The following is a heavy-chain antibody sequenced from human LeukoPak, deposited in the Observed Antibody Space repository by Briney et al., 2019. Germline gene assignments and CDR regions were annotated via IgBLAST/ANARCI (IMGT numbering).Heavy chain of an antibody. CDR2: IYYSGST. V-gene: IGHV4-59*01. CDR3: ARGYTVTPDY. Sequence: SKTLSLTCSVSGGSISSYYWSWIRQPPGKGLEWIGYIYYSGSTNYNPSLKSRVTISVDTSKNQFSLKLSSVTAADTAVYYCARGYTVTPDYWGQGTLVTVSS. CDR1: GGSISSYY. J-gene: IGHJ4*02. D-gene: IGHD4-17*01.